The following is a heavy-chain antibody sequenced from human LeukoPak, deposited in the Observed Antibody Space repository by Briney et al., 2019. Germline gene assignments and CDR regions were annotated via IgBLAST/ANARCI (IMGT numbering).Heavy chain of an antibody. CDR2: ISYDGSNK. D-gene: IGHD5-24*01. J-gene: IGHJ3*02. CDR3: ARDRLGDGYNKKSHAFDI. Sequence: GRSLRLSCAASGFTFSSYAMHWVRQAPGKGLEWVAVISYDGSNKYYADSVKGRFTISRDNSKNTLYLQMNSLRAEDTAVYYCARDRLGDGYNKKSHAFDIWGQGTMVTVSS. V-gene: IGHV3-30-3*01. CDR1: GFTFSSYA.